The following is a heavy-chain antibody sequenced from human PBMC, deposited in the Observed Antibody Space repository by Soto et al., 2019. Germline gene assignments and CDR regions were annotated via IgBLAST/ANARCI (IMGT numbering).Heavy chain of an antibody. CDR3: ARQTGDIVYYYGMDV. Sequence: QVQLVESGGGVVQPGRSLRLSCAASGFTFSSYGMHWVRQAPGKGLEWVAVIWYDGSNKYYADSVKGRFTISRDNSKNTLYLQMNSLRAEDTAVYYCARQTGDIVYYYGMDVWGQGTTVTVSS. J-gene: IGHJ6*02. D-gene: IGHD2-21*01. CDR2: IWYDGSNK. CDR1: GFTFSSYG. V-gene: IGHV3-33*01.